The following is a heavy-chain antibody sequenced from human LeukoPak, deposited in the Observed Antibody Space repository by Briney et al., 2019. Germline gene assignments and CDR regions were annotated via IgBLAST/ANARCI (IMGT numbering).Heavy chain of an antibody. CDR1: GYTFTDNY. CDR3: ARVHYSDSSNCYHDY. D-gene: IGHD3-22*01. Sequence: ASVNVSCKASGYTFTDNYLDWVRQVPGQGLEWMGWITPYIGGTNSAQKFQGRVTMTRDTSISTAYMELSRLTSDDTAVYYCARVHYSDSSNCYHDYWGQGTLVTVSS. J-gene: IGHJ4*02. CDR2: ITPYIGGT. V-gene: IGHV1-2*02.